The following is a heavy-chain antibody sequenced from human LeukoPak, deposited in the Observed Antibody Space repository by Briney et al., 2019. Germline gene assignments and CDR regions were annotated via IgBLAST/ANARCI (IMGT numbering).Heavy chain of an antibody. Sequence: GGSLRLSCAASGFTVSSNYMSWVRQAPGKGLEWVSVIYSGGSTYYADSVKGRFTISRDNSKNTLYLQMNSLRAGDTAVYYCARIAAAGPVDYWGQGTLVTVSS. D-gene: IGHD6-13*01. CDR3: ARIAAAGPVDY. CDR1: GFTVSSNY. J-gene: IGHJ4*02. CDR2: IYSGGST. V-gene: IGHV3-66*01.